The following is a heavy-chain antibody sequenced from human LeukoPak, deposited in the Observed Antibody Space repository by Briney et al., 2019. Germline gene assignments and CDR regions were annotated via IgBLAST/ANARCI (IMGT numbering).Heavy chain of an antibody. CDR2: ISAYNGNT. CDR1: GYTFTSYG. CDR3: ARDSGSYYGGGGYYFDY. Sequence: ASVKVSCKASGYTFTSYGISWVRQAPGQGLEWMGWISAYNGNTNYAQKLQGRVTMTTDTSTSTAYMELRSQRSDDTAVYYCARDSGSYYGGGGYYFDYWGQGTLVTVSS. J-gene: IGHJ4*02. D-gene: IGHD1-26*01. V-gene: IGHV1-18*01.